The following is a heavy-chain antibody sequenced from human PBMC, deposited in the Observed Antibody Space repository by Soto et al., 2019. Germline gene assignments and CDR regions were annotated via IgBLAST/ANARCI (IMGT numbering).Heavy chain of an antibody. V-gene: IGHV4-31*03. CDR2: IYNSGTT. CDR3: ARDPAP. J-gene: IGHJ5*02. CDR1: GGSITRGGYY. Sequence: SETLCLTCTVSGGSITRGGYYWSWIRQHPGKGLEWIGYIYNSGTTYYNPSLKSRVTISVDTSKNQFSLKLTSVTAADTAVYYCARDPAPWGQGTLVTVSS.